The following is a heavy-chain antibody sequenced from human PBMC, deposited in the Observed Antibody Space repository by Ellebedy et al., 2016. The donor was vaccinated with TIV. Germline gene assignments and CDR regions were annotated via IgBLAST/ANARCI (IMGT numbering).Heavy chain of an antibody. Sequence: AASVKVSCKASGYTFNNYAVSWVRQAPGQGLEWMGWISTYNDNTNYAQKLQDRVTMTTDTSTSTVFMELRSLRYDDTAVYYCARDYLARYTSGSWLADYWGQGTLVTVSS. CDR1: GYTFNNYA. CDR2: ISTYNDNT. CDR3: ARDYLARYTSGSWLADY. J-gene: IGHJ4*02. D-gene: IGHD3-10*01. V-gene: IGHV1-18*01.